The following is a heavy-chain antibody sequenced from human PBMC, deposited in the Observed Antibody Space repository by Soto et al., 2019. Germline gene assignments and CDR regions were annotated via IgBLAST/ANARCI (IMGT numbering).Heavy chain of an antibody. CDR3: AKLGGAVSPYCSSTNCYGGNQYYFDY. CDR1: GFTFSYYA. Sequence: GGSLRLSCAASGFTFSYYAMSWVRQAPGKGLEWVSTISGSGTNTYYADSVKGRFTISKDNSKNTLYLQMNSLRAEDTAIYYCAKLGGAVSPYCSSTNCYGGNQYYFDYWGQGTLVTVSS. CDR2: ISGSGTNT. D-gene: IGHD2-2*01. J-gene: IGHJ4*02. V-gene: IGHV3-23*01.